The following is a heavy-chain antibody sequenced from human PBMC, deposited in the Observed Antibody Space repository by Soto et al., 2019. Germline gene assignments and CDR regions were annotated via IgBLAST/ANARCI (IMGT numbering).Heavy chain of an antibody. CDR3: AATRVYCGDDCYTP. J-gene: IGHJ5*02. CDR2: VYYREST. V-gene: IGHV4-39*01. CDR1: GDSVSGATFY. D-gene: IGHD2-21*02. Sequence: PSETLSLTCTVSGDSVSGATFYWGWIRQPPGNGLEWIGTVYYRESTYYSPSLRSRASISVDTSKNHSSLKLNSMTAADIAVYYCAATRVYCGDDCYTPWGQGALVTVSS.